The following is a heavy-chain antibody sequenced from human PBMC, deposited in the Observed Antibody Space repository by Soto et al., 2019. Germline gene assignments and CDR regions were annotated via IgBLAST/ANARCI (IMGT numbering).Heavy chain of an antibody. CDR2: IYYSGST. CDR1: GGSISSGDYY. D-gene: IGHD2-2*01. Sequence: QVQLQESGPGLVKPSQTLSLTCTVSGGSISSGDYYWSWIRQPPGKGLEWIGYIYYSGSTYYNPSLKSRVTITVDTSKHQFSLKLSSVTAADTAVYYCASLVVPAASAWFDPWGQGTLVTVSS. CDR3: ASLVVPAASAWFDP. V-gene: IGHV4-30-4*01. J-gene: IGHJ5*02.